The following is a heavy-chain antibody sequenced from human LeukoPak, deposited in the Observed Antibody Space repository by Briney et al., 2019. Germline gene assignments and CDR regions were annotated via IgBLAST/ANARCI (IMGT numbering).Heavy chain of an antibody. CDR3: AKEAGSGYYAYYYYGMDV. CDR2: ISGSGGST. V-gene: IGHV3-23*01. CDR1: GFTFSSYA. D-gene: IGHD3-3*01. J-gene: IGHJ6*02. Sequence: PGGSLRLSRAASGFTFSSYAMSWVRQAPGKGLEWVSPISGSGGSTYYADSVKGRFTISRDNSKNTLYLKMNSLRAEDTAVYYCAKEAGSGYYAYYYYGMDVWGQGTTVTVSS.